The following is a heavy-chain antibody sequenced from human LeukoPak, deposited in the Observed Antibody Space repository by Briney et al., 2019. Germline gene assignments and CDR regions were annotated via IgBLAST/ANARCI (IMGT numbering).Heavy chain of an antibody. V-gene: IGHV3-11*01. Sequence: GGSLRLSCAASGFIFRDYYMSWIRQAPGKGLEWVSYISSSGTTIYYADSVKGRFTISRDNAKNSLYLQMNSLRAEDTAVYYCARAPRLGPYSGTYCFDYWGQGTLVTASS. J-gene: IGHJ4*02. CDR3: ARAPRLGPYSGTYCFDY. CDR2: ISSSGTTI. D-gene: IGHD1-26*01. CDR1: GFIFRDYY.